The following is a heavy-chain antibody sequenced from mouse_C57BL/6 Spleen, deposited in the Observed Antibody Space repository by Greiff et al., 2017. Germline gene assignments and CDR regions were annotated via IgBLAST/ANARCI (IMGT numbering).Heavy chain of an antibody. J-gene: IGHJ4*01. CDR1: GFTFSDYG. Sequence: EVQWVESGGGLVQPGGSLKLSCAASGFTFSDYGMAWVRQAPRKGPEWVAFISNLAYSIYYADTVKGRFTISRENAKNTLYLEMSSLRTEDTAMYYCARQNSSGYPMDYWGQGTSVTVSS. CDR2: ISNLAYSI. CDR3: ARQNSSGYPMDY. D-gene: IGHD3-2*02. V-gene: IGHV5-15*01.